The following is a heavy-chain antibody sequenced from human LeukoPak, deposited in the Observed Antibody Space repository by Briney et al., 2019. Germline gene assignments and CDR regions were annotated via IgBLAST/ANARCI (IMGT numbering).Heavy chain of an antibody. Sequence: GRSLRLSCAASGFTYSHYGMHWVRQAPGKGLEWVAVIWSDATEKYYGDAVKGRFTISRDNSRNTLYLQMNSLRAEDTAVYYCAQDAQRGFDYSNSLEYWGQGTIVTVSS. CDR1: GFTYSHYG. J-gene: IGHJ4*02. D-gene: IGHD4-11*01. CDR2: IWSDATEK. V-gene: IGHV3-33*06. CDR3: AQDAQRGFDYSNSLEY.